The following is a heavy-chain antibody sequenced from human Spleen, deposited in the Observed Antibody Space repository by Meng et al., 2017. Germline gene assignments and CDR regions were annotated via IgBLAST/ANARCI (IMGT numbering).Heavy chain of an antibody. V-gene: IGHV3-48*03. Sequence: GGSLRLSCAASGFSFSSYEMNWVRQAPGKGLEWVAYISGSGGSKYYADSVRGRFTISRDYTKNSLFLQMHSLRAEDTAVYYCARGYIHNSLYYFDYWGQGTPVTVSS. CDR1: GFSFSSYE. CDR2: ISGSGGSK. J-gene: IGHJ4*02. D-gene: IGHD5-12*01. CDR3: ARGYIHNSLYYFDY.